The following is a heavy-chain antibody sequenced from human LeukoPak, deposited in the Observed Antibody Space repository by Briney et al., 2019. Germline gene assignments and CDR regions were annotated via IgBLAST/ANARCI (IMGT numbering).Heavy chain of an antibody. CDR1: GFKFRHSW. J-gene: IGHJ4*02. CDR3: TTDPRD. CDR2: IKSQSAGGTI. Sequence: GGSLRLSCAASGFKFRHSWMSWVRQSPGKGLEWIGRIKSQSAGGTIDYTAPVKGRFTISRDDSKNTLYLQMNSLKTEDTAVYYCTTDPRDWGQVTLVTVS. V-gene: IGHV3-15*01.